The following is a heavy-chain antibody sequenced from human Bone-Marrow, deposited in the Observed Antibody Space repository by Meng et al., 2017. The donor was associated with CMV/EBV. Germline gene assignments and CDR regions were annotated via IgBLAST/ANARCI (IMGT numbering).Heavy chain of an antibody. CDR2: IIPIFGTA. Sequence: SVKVSCKAPGGTFSSYAISWVRQAPGQGLEWMGGIIPIFGTANYAQKFQGRVTITTDESTSTAYMELRNLRSDDTAVYYCARGDWGSAFYYYDMDVWGQATTATFSS. CDR3: ARGDWGSAFYYYDMDV. J-gene: IGHJ6*02. V-gene: IGHV1-69*05. D-gene: IGHD7-27*01. CDR1: GGTFSSYA.